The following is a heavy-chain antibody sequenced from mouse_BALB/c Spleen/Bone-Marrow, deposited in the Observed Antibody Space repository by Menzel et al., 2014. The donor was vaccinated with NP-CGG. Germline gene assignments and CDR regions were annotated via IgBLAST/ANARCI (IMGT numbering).Heavy chain of an antibody. Sequence: QVQLQQSGPELVKPGASVRISCKASGYTFTGYYIHWVKQRPGQGLEWIGWIYPGNVSTKYNEKFKGKATLTADKSSSTAYMQLSSLTSEDSAVYFCAELLRGDYAMDYWGQGTSVTVSS. D-gene: IGHD2-12*01. J-gene: IGHJ4*01. CDR1: GYTFTGYY. CDR3: AELLRGDYAMDY. V-gene: IGHV1S56*01. CDR2: IYPGNVST.